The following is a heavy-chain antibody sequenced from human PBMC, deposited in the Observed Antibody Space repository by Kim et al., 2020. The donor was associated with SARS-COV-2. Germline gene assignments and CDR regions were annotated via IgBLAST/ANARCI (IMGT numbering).Heavy chain of an antibody. V-gene: IGHV3-30*01. Sequence: DPVRGRVPITRDNSKNTLYLQMNSLRDEDTAVYYCARDYYDSSGYSLGMDVWGQGTTVTVSS. J-gene: IGHJ6*02. D-gene: IGHD3-22*01. CDR3: ARDYYDSSGYSLGMDV.